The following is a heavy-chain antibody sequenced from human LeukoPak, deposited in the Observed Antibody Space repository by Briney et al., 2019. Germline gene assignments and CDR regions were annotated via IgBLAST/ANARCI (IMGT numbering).Heavy chain of an antibody. CDR2: IIGSGGTT. Sequence: GGSLRLSCAASGFSFSNYGMNWVRQAPGKGLEWVSGIIGSGGTTYYADSVKGRFTISRDNSKNTLYLQMNSLRAEDTAVYYCAELGITMIGGVWGKGTTVTISS. J-gene: IGHJ6*04. V-gene: IGHV3-23*01. CDR1: GFSFSNYG. CDR3: AELGITMIGGV. D-gene: IGHD3-10*02.